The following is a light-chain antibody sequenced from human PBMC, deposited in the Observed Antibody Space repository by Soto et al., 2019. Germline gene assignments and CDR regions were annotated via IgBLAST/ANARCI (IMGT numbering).Light chain of an antibody. CDR1: QSVSSN. CDR2: GAS. Sequence: EIVMTQSPATLSVSPGERATLSCRASQSVSSNLAWYQQKPGQAPRLLIYGASTRATGIPARFSGSVSGTEFTLTISSLQSEDFAVYYCQHYNNWPPWTFGQGTKVEMK. J-gene: IGKJ1*01. CDR3: QHYNNWPPWT. V-gene: IGKV3-15*01.